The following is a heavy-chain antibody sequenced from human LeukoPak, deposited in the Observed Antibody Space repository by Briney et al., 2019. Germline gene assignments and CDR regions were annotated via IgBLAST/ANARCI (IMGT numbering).Heavy chain of an antibody. CDR2: IYYSGST. CDR3: ARREGRDDYHFDY. CDR1: GGSISSGGYY. D-gene: IGHD4-11*01. V-gene: IGHV4-31*03. J-gene: IGHJ4*02. Sequence: SQTLSLTCTVSGGSISSGGYYWSWIRQHPGKGLEWIGYIYYSGSTYYNPSLQSRVVMSVDTSNNQFSLKLNSVTAADTAVYYCARREGRDDYHFDYWGQGTLVTVSS.